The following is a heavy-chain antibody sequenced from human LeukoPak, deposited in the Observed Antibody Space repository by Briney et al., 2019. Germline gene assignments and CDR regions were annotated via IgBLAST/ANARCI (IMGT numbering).Heavy chain of an antibody. V-gene: IGHV4-34*01. CDR3: ARHKGSYSSSWYGGFDY. CDR1: GGSFSGYY. CDR2: IYYTGST. J-gene: IGHJ4*02. Sequence: SETLSLTCAVYGGSFSGYYWSWIRQPPGKGLEWIASIYYTGSTYYNPSLKSRVTISVDTSKNQFSLKLSSVTAADTAVYYCARHKGSYSSSWYGGFDYWGQGTLVTVSS. D-gene: IGHD6-13*01.